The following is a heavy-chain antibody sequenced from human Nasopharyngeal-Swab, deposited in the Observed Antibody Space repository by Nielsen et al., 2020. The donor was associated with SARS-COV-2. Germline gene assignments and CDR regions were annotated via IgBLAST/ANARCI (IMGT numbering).Heavy chain of an antibody. CDR3: ARGSVAVAGSDWYFDL. D-gene: IGHD6-19*01. CDR1: GFTFSSYG. Sequence: GESLKISCAASGFTFSSYGMHWVRQAPGKGLEWVAVIWYDGSNKYYADSVKGRFTISRDNSKNTLYLQMNSLRAEDTAVYYCARGSVAVAGSDWYFDLWGRGTLVTVSS. CDR2: IWYDGSNK. J-gene: IGHJ2*01. V-gene: IGHV3-33*01.